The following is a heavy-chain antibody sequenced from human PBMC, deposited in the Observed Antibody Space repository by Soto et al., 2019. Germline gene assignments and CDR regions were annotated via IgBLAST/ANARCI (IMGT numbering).Heavy chain of an antibody. V-gene: IGHV4-59*01. Sequence: QVQLQESGPGLVKPSETLSLTCTVSGGSISSYYWSWIRQPPGKGLEWIGFIYYSGSTNYNPSLXSXAXKXIDTSKNQSSPKLSSVTAADTAVYYCARRWGGTFDYWGQGTLVTVSS. CDR1: GGSISSYY. CDR2: IYYSGST. CDR3: ARRWGGTFDY. D-gene: IGHD2-21*01. J-gene: IGHJ4*02.